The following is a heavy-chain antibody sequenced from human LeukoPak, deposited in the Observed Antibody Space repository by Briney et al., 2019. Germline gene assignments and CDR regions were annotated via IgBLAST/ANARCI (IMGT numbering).Heavy chain of an antibody. D-gene: IGHD6-19*01. CDR2: TYYRSKWYN. V-gene: IGHV6-1*01. Sequence: SQTLSLTCAISGDSVSRNTAAWNWIRQSPSRGLEWLGRTYYRSKWYNDYAVSVKSRITINPDTSKNQFSLQLNSVTPEDTAVYYCARVVSSGWYEGYYYYYYMDVWGKGTTVTVSS. CDR3: ARVVSSGWYEGYYYYYYMDV. J-gene: IGHJ6*03. CDR1: GDSVSRNTAA.